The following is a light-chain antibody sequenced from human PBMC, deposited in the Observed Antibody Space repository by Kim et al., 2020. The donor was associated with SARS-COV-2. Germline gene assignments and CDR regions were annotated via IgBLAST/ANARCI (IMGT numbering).Light chain of an antibody. CDR2: GVS. CDR3: SAYAGSNNFLL. CDR1: GSDIGGYYF. J-gene: IGLJ2*01. Sequence: SVTIPCPGTGSDIGGYYFVSWYQPHPGKAPKLIISGVSKRPSGVPDRFSGSKSGNTASLTVSGLRAEDEADYYCSAYAGSNNFLLFGGGTKLTVL. V-gene: IGLV2-8*01.